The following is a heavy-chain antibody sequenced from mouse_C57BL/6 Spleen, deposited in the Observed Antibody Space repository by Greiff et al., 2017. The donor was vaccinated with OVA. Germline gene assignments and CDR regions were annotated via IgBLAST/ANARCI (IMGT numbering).Heavy chain of an antibody. V-gene: IGHV5-6*01. Sequence: EVQLVESGGDLVKPGGSLKLSCAASGFTFSSYGMSWVRQTPDKRLEWVATISSGGSYTYYPDSVKGRFTISRDNAKNTLYLHMSSLKSEDAAMYYCARRIGSSDYFDYWGQGTTLTVSS. CDR3: ARRIGSSDYFDY. CDR2: ISSGGSYT. J-gene: IGHJ2*01. D-gene: IGHD1-1*01. CDR1: GFTFSSYG.